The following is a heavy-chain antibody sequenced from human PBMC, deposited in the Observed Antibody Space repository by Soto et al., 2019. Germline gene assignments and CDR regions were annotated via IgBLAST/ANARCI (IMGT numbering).Heavy chain of an antibody. Sequence: EVQLVESGGGLVQPGGSLRLSCAASGFTFSSYAMHWVRQAPGKGLEYVSAINSNGGSTYYANSVKGRFTISRDNSKNTLYLQMGSMRAEEMAVYYCAGRDGYNFDYWGQGTLVTVSS. V-gene: IGHV3-64*01. CDR3: AGRDGYNFDY. CDR1: GFTFSSYA. CDR2: INSNGGST. D-gene: IGHD5-12*01. J-gene: IGHJ4*02.